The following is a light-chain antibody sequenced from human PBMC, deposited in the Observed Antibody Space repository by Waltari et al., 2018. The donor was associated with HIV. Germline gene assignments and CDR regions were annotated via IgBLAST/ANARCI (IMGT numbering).Light chain of an antibody. J-gene: IGKJ3*01. CDR3: QHYDSSSFT. Sequence: EIVLTQSPGTLSLSPGERATLSCRASHSFSSSYLAWYQQKPGQAPRLLIYGASSRATGIPDRFSGSGSGTDFTLSISRLEPEDFAVYYCQHYDSSSFTFGPGTKVDIK. CDR2: GAS. V-gene: IGKV3-20*01. CDR1: HSFSSSY.